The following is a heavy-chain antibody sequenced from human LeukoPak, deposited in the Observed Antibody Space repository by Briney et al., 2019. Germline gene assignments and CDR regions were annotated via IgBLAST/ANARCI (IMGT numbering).Heavy chain of an antibody. D-gene: IGHD2-15*01. V-gene: IGHV1-8*01. J-gene: IGHJ4*02. CDR3: ARAGGYCGRISCPYYFDY. Sequence: ASVKVSCKASGYTFTSYDINWVRQATGQGLEWMGWMNPNSGNTGYAQKFQGRVTMTRNTSISTAYMKLSSLRSEDTAVYYCARAGGYCGRISCPYYFDYWGQGSLVAVSS. CDR1: GYTFTSYD. CDR2: MNPNSGNT.